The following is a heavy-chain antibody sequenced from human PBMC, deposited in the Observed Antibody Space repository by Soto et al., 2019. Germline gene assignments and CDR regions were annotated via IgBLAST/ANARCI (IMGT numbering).Heavy chain of an antibody. CDR2: IIPIFGTA. V-gene: IGHV1-69*13. J-gene: IGHJ6*02. CDR3: ARERAPLGYCSGGSCYSRGGYYYGMDV. Sequence: GASVKVSCKASGGTFSSYAISWVRQAPGQGLEWMGGIIPIFGTANYAQKFQGRVTITADESTSTAYMELSSLRSEDTAVYYCARERAPLGYCSGGSCYSRGGYYYGMDVWGQGTTVTVSS. D-gene: IGHD2-15*01. CDR1: GGTFSSYA.